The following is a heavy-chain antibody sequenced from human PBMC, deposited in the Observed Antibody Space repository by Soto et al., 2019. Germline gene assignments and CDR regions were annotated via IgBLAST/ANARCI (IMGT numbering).Heavy chain of an antibody. CDR1: GFTFSSYG. D-gene: IGHD6-19*01. CDR2: ISYDGSNK. J-gene: IGHJ6*04. CDR3: GKDRRVAVAGPYYYGVAV. V-gene: IGHV3-30*18. Sequence: QVQLVESGGGVVQPGRSLRLSCAASGFTFSSYGMHWVRQAPGKGLEWVAVISYDGSNKYYADSVKGRFTISRDNSKNWLYLKMTGVGAETTVVYYCGKDRRVAVAGPYYYGVAVGGKGTTVTV.